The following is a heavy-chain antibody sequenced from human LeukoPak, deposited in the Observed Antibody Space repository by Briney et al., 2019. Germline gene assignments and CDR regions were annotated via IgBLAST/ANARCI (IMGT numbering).Heavy chain of an antibody. Sequence: GGSLRLSCAASGFTFSSYGMHWVRQAPGKGLGWVAVIWYDGSNKYYADSVKGRFTISRDNSKNTLYLQMNSLRAEDTAVYYCARDSRRSIVGATPVDYWGQGTLVTVSS. J-gene: IGHJ4*02. CDR2: IWYDGSNK. CDR3: ARDSRRSIVGATPVDY. V-gene: IGHV3-33*01. D-gene: IGHD1-26*01. CDR1: GFTFSSYG.